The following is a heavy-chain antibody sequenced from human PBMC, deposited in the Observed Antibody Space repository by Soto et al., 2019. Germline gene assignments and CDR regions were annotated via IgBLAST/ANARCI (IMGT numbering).Heavy chain of an antibody. Sequence: PSETLSLTCTVSGGSSSSDYWSWIRQPPGKGLEWIGYIYYSGSTNYNPSLKSRVTISVDTSKNQFSLKLSSVTAADTAVYYCARHISYYYYGMDVWGQGTTVTVSS. CDR1: GGSSSSDY. CDR3: ARHISYYYYGMDV. V-gene: IGHV4-59*08. D-gene: IGHD1-20*01. CDR2: IYYSGST. J-gene: IGHJ6*02.